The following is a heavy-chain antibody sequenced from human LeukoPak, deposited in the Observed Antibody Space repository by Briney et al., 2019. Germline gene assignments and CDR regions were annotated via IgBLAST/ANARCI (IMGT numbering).Heavy chain of an antibody. J-gene: IGHJ4*02. D-gene: IGHD5-18*01. V-gene: IGHV1-69*13. CDR2: IIHIFVTP. CDR3: ARDGKGGYTYGEFDY. CDR1: GVTFSSYT. Sequence: GPSVKVSCKTSGVTFSSYTITWVRQATGQGLEWMGGIIHIFVTPHYAQKFQDRVTITAAASTSTASMELSSLRSGDTAAYCCARDGKGGYTYGEFDYWGQGTLVTVSS.